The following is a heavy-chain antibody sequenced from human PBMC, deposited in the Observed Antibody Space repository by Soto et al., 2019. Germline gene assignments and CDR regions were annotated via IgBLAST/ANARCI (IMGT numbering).Heavy chain of an antibody. D-gene: IGHD6-6*01. CDR1: VLTFSSYG. CDR2: IIPIFGTA. Sequence: AVPVSCTPSVLTFSSYGIICVRPAPGHGLEWMGGIIPIFGTANYAPKFQGRVTITADESTSTAYMELSSLRSEDTAVYYCARDEAARPIGDEPAGDYYYYYGMDGWGQGTTVTVS. V-gene: IGHV1-69*13. CDR3: ARDEAARPIGDEPAGDYYYYYGMDG. J-gene: IGHJ6*02.